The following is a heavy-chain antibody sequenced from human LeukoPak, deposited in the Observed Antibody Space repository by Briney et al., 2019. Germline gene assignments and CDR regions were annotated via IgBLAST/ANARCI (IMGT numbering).Heavy chain of an antibody. CDR3: ARDSAYDSSGYYDY. J-gene: IGHJ4*02. V-gene: IGHV4-59*01. CDR2: IYYSGST. Sequence: SETLSLTCSVSGGSISNYYWTWIRQPPGKGLEWIGYIYYSGSTNYNPSLKSRVTISVDTSKNQFSLKLSSVTAADTAVYYCARDSAYDSSGYYDYWGQGTLVTVSS. CDR1: GGSISNYY. D-gene: IGHD3-22*01.